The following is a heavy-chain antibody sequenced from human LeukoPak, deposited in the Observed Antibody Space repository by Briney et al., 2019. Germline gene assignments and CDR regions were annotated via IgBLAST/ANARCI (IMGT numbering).Heavy chain of an antibody. V-gene: IGHV1-69*05. CDR3: ATGSGYCSSTSCYFFDY. CDR2: IIPIFGTA. D-gene: IGHD2-2*01. J-gene: IGHJ4*02. CDR1: GGTFSSYA. Sequence: SVKVSCKASGGTFSSYAISWVRQAPGQGLEWMGGIIPIFGTAKYAQKFQGRVAITTGEYTSTAFMELSSLRSEDTAVYYCATGSGYCSSTSCYFFDYWGQGTLVTVSS.